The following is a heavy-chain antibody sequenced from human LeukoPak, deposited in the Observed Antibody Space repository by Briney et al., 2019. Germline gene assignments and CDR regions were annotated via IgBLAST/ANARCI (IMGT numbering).Heavy chain of an antibody. V-gene: IGHV1-2*02. CDR1: GYTFTGYY. CDR2: INPHNADT. Sequence: ASVKVSCKASGYTFTGYYLHWVRQAPGQGLEWMGWINPHNADTNYAQRFQGRVTMTSDTSISTAYMQLSSLISDDTAVYYCSSPVYYGSGSYQFDPWGQGTLVIVSS. J-gene: IGHJ5*02. D-gene: IGHD3-10*01. CDR3: SSPVYYGSGSYQFDP.